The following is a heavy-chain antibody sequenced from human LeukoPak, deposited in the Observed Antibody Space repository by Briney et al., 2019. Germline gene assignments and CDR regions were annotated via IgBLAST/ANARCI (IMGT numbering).Heavy chain of an antibody. CDR1: GFTFSSYA. CDR2: ISGSGGST. J-gene: IGHJ4*02. V-gene: IGHV3-23*01. D-gene: IGHD1-26*01. Sequence: GGPLRLSCAASGFTFSSYAMSWVRQAPGKGLEWVSAISGSGGSTYYADSVKGRFTISRDNSKNTLYLQMNSLRAEDTAVYYCARSGSYYPPLYWGQGTLVTVSS. CDR3: ARSGSYYPPLY.